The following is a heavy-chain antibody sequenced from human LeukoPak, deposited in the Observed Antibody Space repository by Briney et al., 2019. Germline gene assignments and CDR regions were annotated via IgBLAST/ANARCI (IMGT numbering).Heavy chain of an antibody. D-gene: IGHD2-2*01. V-gene: IGHV5-51*01. J-gene: IGHJ6*02. CDR1: GYIFTSYW. CDR2: IYAGDSDT. Sequence: GESLKISCKGSGYIFTSYWIGWVRQMPGKGLEWMGIIYAGDSDTRYSPSFQGQVTISVDKSISTAYLQWSSLQASDTAMYYCARAIGTSQFYFYYGMDVWGQGTTVTVSS. CDR3: ARAIGTSQFYFYYGMDV.